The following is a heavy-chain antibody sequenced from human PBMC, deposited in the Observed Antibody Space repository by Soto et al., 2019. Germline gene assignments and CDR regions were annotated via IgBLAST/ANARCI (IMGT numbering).Heavy chain of an antibody. V-gene: IGHV4-59*01. J-gene: IGHJ6*02. CDR2: IYYNGNT. CDR1: GGSISGYY. CDR3: ARAGYYYYGMDV. Sequence: QVQLQESGPGLVKPSETLSLTCTVSGGSISGYYWNWIRQPPGKGLEWIGYIYYNGNTNYNPSLESRVTISVDTSKKQFSLKLSSVTAADTAVYYCARAGYYYYGMDVWGQGTTVTVSS.